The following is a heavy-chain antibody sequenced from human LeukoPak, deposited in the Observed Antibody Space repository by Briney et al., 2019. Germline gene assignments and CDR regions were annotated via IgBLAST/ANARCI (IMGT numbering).Heavy chain of an antibody. D-gene: IGHD1-1*01. CDR2: IKSKTDGGTT. V-gene: IGHV3-15*07. J-gene: IGHJ5*02. Sequence: GGSLRLSCAASGFTFTNAWMNWVRQAPGKGLEWVGLIKSKTDGGTTDYAAPVKGRFTISGDESKNTLYLQMNSLKTEDTAVYYCTARVSETATWGQGALVTVSS. CDR1: GFTFTNAW. CDR3: TARVSETAT.